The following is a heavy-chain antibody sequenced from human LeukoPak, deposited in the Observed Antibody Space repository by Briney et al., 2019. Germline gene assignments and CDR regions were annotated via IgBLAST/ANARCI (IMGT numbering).Heavy chain of an antibody. J-gene: IGHJ4*02. CDR2: ISGSGGST. CDR3: AKDRPCINDVCHGDFDY. V-gene: IGHV3-23*01. CDR1: GFIFSSYA. Sequence: GGSLRLSCAASGFIFSSYAMSCVRHAPGKGLEWVSTISGSGGSTYYADSVKGRFTISRDNSKNTVYLQMNSLRAEDTAVYYCAKDRPCINDVCHGDFDYWGQGTLVTVSS. D-gene: IGHD2-8*01.